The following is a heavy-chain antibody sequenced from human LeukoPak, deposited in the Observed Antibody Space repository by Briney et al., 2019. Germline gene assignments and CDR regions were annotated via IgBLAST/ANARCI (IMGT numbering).Heavy chain of an antibody. J-gene: IGHJ6*02. V-gene: IGHV3-74*01. D-gene: IGHD6-13*01. CDR1: GFTFSNYW. Sequence: GGPLRLSCAASGFTFSNYWMHWVRQAPGKGLVWVSRTDSDGSSTTYADSVKGRFSISRDNAKNTLYLQMNSLRAEDTAVYYCAREGGDGHQLVRGRPYYYYGMDVWGQGTTVTVPS. CDR2: TDSDGSST. CDR3: AREGGDGHQLVRGRPYYYYGMDV.